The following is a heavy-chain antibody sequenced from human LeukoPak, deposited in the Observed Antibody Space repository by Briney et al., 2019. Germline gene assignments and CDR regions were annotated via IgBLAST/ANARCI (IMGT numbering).Heavy chain of an antibody. Sequence: SETLSLTCTVSGGSISSNYWSWIRQPPGKGLEWIGYIYYSGSTNYNPSLKSRVTISVDTFKNQFSLKLRSVTAADAAVCYCASRYYDSSGYYFFAFDIWGQGTMVTVSS. V-gene: IGHV4-59*01. CDR2: IYYSGST. D-gene: IGHD3-22*01. J-gene: IGHJ3*02. CDR3: ASRYYDSSGYYFFAFDI. CDR1: GGSISSNY.